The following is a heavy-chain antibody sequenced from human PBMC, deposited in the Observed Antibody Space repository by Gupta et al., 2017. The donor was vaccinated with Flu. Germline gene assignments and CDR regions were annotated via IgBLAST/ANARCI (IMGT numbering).Heavy chain of an antibody. Sequence: QLQLQESGPGLVKPSETLSLTCTVSGGSISSSSYYWGWIRQPPGKGLEWIGSIYYSGSTYYNPSLKSRVTISVDTSKNQFSLKLSSVTAADTAVYYCARLSMPLNYFDYWGQGTLVTVSS. CDR2: IYYSGST. D-gene: IGHD2-2*01. J-gene: IGHJ4*02. V-gene: IGHV4-39*01. CDR3: ARLSMPLNYFDY. CDR1: GGSISSSSYY.